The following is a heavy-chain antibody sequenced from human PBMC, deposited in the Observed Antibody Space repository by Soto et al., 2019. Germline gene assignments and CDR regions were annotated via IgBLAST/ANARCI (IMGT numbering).Heavy chain of an antibody. CDR2: ISSSTDTI. CDR3: ARDEGRSYYYYGMAV. CDR1: GFTLSSYS. V-gene: IGHV3-48*01. D-gene: IGHD3-10*01. J-gene: IGHJ6*02. Sequence: EVQLVESGGGLVQPGGSLRLSCSASGFTLSSYSMNWVRQAPGKGLEWVSCISSSTDTIYYADSVKGRFTISRDHAKNSLYLQMNSLRAEDTAVYYCARDEGRSYYYYGMAVWGQGTTVTVSS.